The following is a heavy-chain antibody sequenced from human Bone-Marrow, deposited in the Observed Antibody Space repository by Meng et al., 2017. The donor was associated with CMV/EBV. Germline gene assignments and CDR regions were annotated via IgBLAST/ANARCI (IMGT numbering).Heavy chain of an antibody. V-gene: IGHV4-38-2*02. CDR2: INHSGTT. Sequence: GSLRLSCTVSGYSISSGYYWNWIRQPPGKGLEWIGEINHSGTTNYNPSLKSRVTISVDTSKKQFSLKLTSVTAADTAVYYCATLSGYCSGGSCYPDVWGQGTLVTVSS. CDR3: ATLSGYCSGGSCYPDV. D-gene: IGHD2-15*01. J-gene: IGHJ4*02. CDR1: GYSISSGYY.